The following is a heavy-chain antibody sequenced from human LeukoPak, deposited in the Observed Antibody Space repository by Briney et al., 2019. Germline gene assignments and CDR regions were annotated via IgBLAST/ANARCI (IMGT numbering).Heavy chain of an antibody. V-gene: IGHV5-51*01. CDR1: GYTLSNYW. J-gene: IGHJ4*02. CDR3: ARRKGYDIMTAYGY. D-gene: IGHD3-9*01. Sequence: GESLKISCHGSGYTLSNYWIGWVRQMPGKGLEWMGIIYPGDSNTRYSPSFQGQVTISADKSINTAYLQWSSLRASDTAMYYCARRKGYDIMTAYGYWGQGTLVTVSS. CDR2: IYPGDSNT.